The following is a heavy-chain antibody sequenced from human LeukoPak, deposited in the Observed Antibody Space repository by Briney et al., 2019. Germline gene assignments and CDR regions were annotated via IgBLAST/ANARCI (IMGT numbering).Heavy chain of an antibody. D-gene: IGHD3-22*01. CDR1: GFTFSSYS. J-gene: IGHJ4*02. CDR3: ARDLYDSGAYSSPIDY. CDR2: ISSSSSYI. V-gene: IGHV3-21*01. Sequence: GESLRLSCAASGFTFSSYSMNWVRQAPGKGLEWVSSISSSSSYIHSADSVKGRFTISRDNAKNSLYLQMNSLRAEDTAVYYCARDLYDSGAYSSPIDYWGQGTLVTVSS.